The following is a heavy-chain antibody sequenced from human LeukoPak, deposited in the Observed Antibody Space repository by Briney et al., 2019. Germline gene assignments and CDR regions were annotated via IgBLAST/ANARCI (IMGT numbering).Heavy chain of an antibody. J-gene: IGHJ5*02. CDR1: GYTFTGYY. Sequence: GASVKVSCKASGYTFTGYYMHWVRQAPGQGLEWMGWINPNSGGTNYAQKSQGRVTMTRDTSISTAYMELSRLRSDDTAVYYCARGGYCSGGSCYSHWFDPWGQGTLVTVSS. CDR2: INPNSGGT. D-gene: IGHD2-15*01. CDR3: ARGGYCSGGSCYSHWFDP. V-gene: IGHV1-2*02.